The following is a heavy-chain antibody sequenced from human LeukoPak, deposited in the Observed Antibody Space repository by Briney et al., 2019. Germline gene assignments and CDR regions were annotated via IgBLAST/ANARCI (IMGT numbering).Heavy chain of an antibody. CDR1: GGSISSYY. Sequence: SETLSLTCTVSGGSISSYYWSWIRQPPGKGLEWIGYIYYSRSTNYNPSLKSRVTISVDTSKNQFSLKLSSVTAADTAVYYCARHGGTYDDAFDIWGRGTMVTVSS. V-gene: IGHV4-59*08. J-gene: IGHJ3*02. CDR2: IYYSRST. CDR3: ARHGGTYDDAFDI. D-gene: IGHD1-26*01.